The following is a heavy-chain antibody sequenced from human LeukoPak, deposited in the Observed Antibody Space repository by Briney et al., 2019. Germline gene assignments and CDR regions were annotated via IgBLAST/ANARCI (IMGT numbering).Heavy chain of an antibody. CDR1: GGSFSGYY. J-gene: IGHJ4*02. CDR3: ARRRGVVHIDY. Sequence: SETLSLTCAVYGGSFSGYYWSWIRQPPGKGLEWIGEINHSGSTNYNPSLKSRVTISVDTSKNQFSLKLSSVTAADTAVYYCARRRGVVHIDYWGQGTLVTVSS. D-gene: IGHD3-3*01. V-gene: IGHV4-34*01. CDR2: INHSGST.